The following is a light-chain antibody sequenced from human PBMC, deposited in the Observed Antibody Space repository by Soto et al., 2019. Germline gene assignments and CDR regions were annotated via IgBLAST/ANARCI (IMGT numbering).Light chain of an antibody. CDR2: EVT. Sequence: QSALTQSPSASGSPGQSVTISCTGTSSDVGGYNFVSWYQQHPGKAPKLMIYEVTKRLSGVPDRFTASKSGNTASLTISGLQAEDESDYYCCSYTSNITPYVFGTGTKVTVL. J-gene: IGLJ1*01. CDR1: SSDVGGYNF. V-gene: IGLV2-8*01. CDR3: CSYTSNITPYV.